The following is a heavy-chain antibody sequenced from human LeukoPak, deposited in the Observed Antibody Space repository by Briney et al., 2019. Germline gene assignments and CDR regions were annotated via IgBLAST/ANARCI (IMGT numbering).Heavy chain of an antibody. CDR2: LYTSRTT. J-gene: IGHJ3*02. CDR3: ARDAAPYCDSDCYVLDI. Sequence: PSETLSLTCTVSGDSINNYYWSWIRQPAGKGLEWIGRLYTSRTTYYNPSLKNRVTMSVDTSKNQFSLQLISVSPDDTAVYYCARDAAPYCDSDCYVLDIWGQGTTVTVS. D-gene: IGHD2-21*01. CDR1: GDSINNYY. V-gene: IGHV4-4*07.